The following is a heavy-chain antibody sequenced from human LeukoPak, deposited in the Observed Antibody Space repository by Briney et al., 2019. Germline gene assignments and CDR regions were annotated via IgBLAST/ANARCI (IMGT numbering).Heavy chain of an antibody. V-gene: IGHV1-18*01. CDR2: ISAYNGNT. CDR1: GYTFTSYG. J-gene: IGHJ4*02. Sequence: GASVTVSCTASGYTFTSYGISWVRQAPGQGLEWMGWISAYNGNTNYAQKLQGRVTMTTDTSTSTAYMELRSLRSDDTAVYYCARDGSGIAAAESLDYWGQGTLVTVSS. D-gene: IGHD6-13*01. CDR3: ARDGSGIAAAESLDY.